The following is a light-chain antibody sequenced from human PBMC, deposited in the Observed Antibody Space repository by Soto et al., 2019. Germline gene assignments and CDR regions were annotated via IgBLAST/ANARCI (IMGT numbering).Light chain of an antibody. Sequence: DIQMTQSPSTLSASVGDRVTITCRASHSIDDWLASYQHEPGKAPYLLIYKASIFVIGVPSRFSGSGSGTEFTLTISSLQPDDFPTYYCQQDDNYSWAFGQGTKVEIK. CDR3: QQDDNYSWA. J-gene: IGKJ1*01. V-gene: IGKV1-5*03. CDR1: HSIDDW. CDR2: KAS.